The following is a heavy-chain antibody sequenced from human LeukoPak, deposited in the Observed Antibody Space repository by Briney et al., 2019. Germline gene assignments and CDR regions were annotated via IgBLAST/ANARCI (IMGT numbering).Heavy chain of an antibody. CDR3: CKKNLGDLDAFDF. CDR1: GYTFTSYG. J-gene: IGHJ3*01. Sequence: ASAKVSCKASGYTFTSYGISWVRQAPGQGLEWMGWISAYNGNTNYAHKLQDRITMTTDTYTSKAYMELRRLRPDDKATSYVCKKNLGDLDAFDFWGQGTMVTVSS. V-gene: IGHV1-18*01. D-gene: IGHD3-16*01. CDR2: ISAYNGNT.